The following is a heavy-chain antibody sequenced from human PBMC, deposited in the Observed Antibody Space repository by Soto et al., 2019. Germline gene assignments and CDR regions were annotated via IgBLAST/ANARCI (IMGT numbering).Heavy chain of an antibody. D-gene: IGHD2-2*01. J-gene: IGHJ4*02. V-gene: IGHV3-30-3*01. CDR3: ARDPSLDIVVVPAAPSY. CDR2: ISYDGSNK. CDR1: GFTFSSYA. Sequence: PGESLRLSCAASGFTFSSYAMHWVRQAPGKGLEWVAVISYDGSNKYYADSVKGRFTISRDNSKNTLYLQMNCLRAEDTAVYYCARDPSLDIVVVPAAPSYWGQGTLVTVSS.